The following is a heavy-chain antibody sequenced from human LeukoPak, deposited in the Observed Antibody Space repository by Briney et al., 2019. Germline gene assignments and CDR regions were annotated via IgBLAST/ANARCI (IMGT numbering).Heavy chain of an antibody. V-gene: IGHV4-34*01. CDR1: GGSISSGYY. CDR2: INHSGST. Sequence: SQTLSLTCTVSGGSISSGYYWSWIRQPPGKGLEWIGEINHSGSTNYNPSLKSRVTISVDTSKNQFSLKLSSVTAADTAVYYCASSGWYTGAFDIWGQGTMVTVSS. D-gene: IGHD6-19*01. J-gene: IGHJ3*02. CDR3: ASSGWYTGAFDI.